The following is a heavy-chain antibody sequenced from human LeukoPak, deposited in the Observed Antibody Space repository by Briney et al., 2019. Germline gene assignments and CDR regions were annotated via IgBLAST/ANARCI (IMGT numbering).Heavy chain of an antibody. CDR2: INHSGST. Sequence: PSETLSLTCAGYGGSFSGYYWSWIRQPPGKGLEWIGEINHSGSTNYNPSLKSRVTISVDTSKNQFSLKLSSVTAADTAVYYCARSRFGLYYFDYWGQGTLVTVSS. J-gene: IGHJ4*02. V-gene: IGHV4-34*01. CDR1: GGSFSGYY. D-gene: IGHD1-26*01. CDR3: ARSRFGLYYFDY.